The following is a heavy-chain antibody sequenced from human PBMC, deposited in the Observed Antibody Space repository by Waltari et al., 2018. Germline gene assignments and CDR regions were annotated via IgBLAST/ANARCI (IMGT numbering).Heavy chain of an antibody. CDR3: ASVDSSAFSRSFDY. J-gene: IGHJ4*02. CDR1: GFAFSSYH. Sequence: QLVESGGGLVKPGGSLRLSCAASGFAFSSYHMNWVRQAPGKGLEGVSAISSSSTYIYDADSVKGRFTVSRDNAKNALFLQRSSLRVEDTAVYYCASVDSSAFSRSFDYWGLGTLVTVSS. CDR2: ISSSSTYI. V-gene: IGHV3-21*02. D-gene: IGHD3-22*01.